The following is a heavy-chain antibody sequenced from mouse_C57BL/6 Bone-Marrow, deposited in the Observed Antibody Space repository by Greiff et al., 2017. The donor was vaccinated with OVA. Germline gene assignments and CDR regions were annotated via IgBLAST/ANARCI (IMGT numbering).Heavy chain of an antibody. CDR2: IRNKANGYTP. V-gene: IGHV7-3*01. J-gene: IGHJ4*01. Sequence: EVQVVESGGGLVQPGGSLSLSCAASGFTFTDYYMSWVRQPPGKALEWLGFIRNKANGYTPEYSASVKGRFTIARDNSQSIRYLQMNALRAEDSATYYCARYRYYDPMDYWGQGTSVTVSS. CDR3: ARYRYYDPMDY. CDR1: GFTFTDYY. D-gene: IGHD2-4*01.